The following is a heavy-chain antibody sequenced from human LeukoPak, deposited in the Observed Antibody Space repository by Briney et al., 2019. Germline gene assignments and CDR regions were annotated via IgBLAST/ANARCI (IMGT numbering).Heavy chain of an antibody. J-gene: IGHJ4*02. V-gene: IGHV1-8*02. Sequence: ASVKVSCKASGYTFTSYYMHWVRQARGQGLEWMGWMNPNSGNTGYAQKFQGTVTMTRNPSISTAYMELSSLRSADTAVYSCARGTVAGHGDYWGQGTLVTASS. CDR2: MNPNSGNT. CDR1: GYTFTSYY. D-gene: IGHD6-19*01. CDR3: ARGTVAGHGDY.